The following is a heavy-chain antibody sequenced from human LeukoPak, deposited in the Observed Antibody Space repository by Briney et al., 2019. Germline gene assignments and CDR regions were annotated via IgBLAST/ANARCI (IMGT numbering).Heavy chain of an antibody. CDR2: INHSGST. CDR3: ARGPLYYYDSSGYYYYYYMDV. CDR1: GGSFRGYY. J-gene: IGHJ6*03. V-gene: IGHV4-34*01. D-gene: IGHD3-22*01. Sequence: SETLSLTCAVYGGSFRGYYWSWIRQPPGKGLEWIGEINHSGSTNYNPSLKSRVTISVDTSKNQFSLKLSSVTAADTAVYYCARGPLYYYDSSGYYYYYYMDVWGKGTTVTVSS.